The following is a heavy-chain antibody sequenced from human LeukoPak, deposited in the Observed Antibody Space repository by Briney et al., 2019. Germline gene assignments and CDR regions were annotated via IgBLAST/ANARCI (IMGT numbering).Heavy chain of an antibody. Sequence: GGSLRLSCVASGFTFSSYAMSWVRQAPGKGLEWVSAISGSGGSTYYADSVKGRFTISRDNSKNTPYLQMNSLRAEDTAVYYCAKGGLVVVTATLFDYWGQGTLVTVSS. D-gene: IGHD2-21*02. CDR3: AKGGLVVVTATLFDY. CDR2: ISGSGGST. V-gene: IGHV3-23*01. CDR1: GFTFSSYA. J-gene: IGHJ4*02.